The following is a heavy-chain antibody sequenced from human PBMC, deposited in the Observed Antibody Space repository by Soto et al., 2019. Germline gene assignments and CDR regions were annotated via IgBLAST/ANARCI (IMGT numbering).Heavy chain of an antibody. CDR1: GGSISSGGYY. Sequence: PSETLSLTCTVSGGSISSGGYYWSWIRQHPGKGLEWIGYIYYSGSTYYNPSLRSRVTISVDTSKNQFSLKLSSVTAADTAVYYCARVVPAAIGRYWFDPWGQGXLVTVSS. D-gene: IGHD2-2*02. V-gene: IGHV4-31*03. CDR3: ARVVPAAIGRYWFDP. CDR2: IYYSGST. J-gene: IGHJ5*02.